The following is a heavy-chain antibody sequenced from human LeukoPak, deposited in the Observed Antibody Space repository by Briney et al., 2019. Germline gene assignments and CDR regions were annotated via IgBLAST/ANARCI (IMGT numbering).Heavy chain of an antibody. CDR2: IYTSGST. V-gene: IGHV4-4*07. D-gene: IGHD3-16*01. Sequence: SETLSLTCTVSGGSINNYYGTWIRQPAGEGLEWIGRIYTSGSTNYNPSLKSRVTMSVDTSKSQFSLKLSSVTAADTAVYYCARGGYEYYYMDVWGKGTTVTVSS. J-gene: IGHJ6*03. CDR3: ARGGYEYYYMDV. CDR1: GGSINNYY.